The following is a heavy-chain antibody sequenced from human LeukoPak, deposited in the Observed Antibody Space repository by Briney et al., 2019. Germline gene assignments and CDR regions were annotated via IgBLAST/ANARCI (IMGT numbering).Heavy chain of an antibody. Sequence: PSETLSLTCTVSGGSISSNFWGWIRQPPGKGLVWIGYIYDSGTTSYNPSLKSRATISGDTSKNQFSLKLNSVTAADTAVYYCARDLGWGSPVAYWGQGILVTVSS. CDR1: GGSISSNF. J-gene: IGHJ4*02. CDR3: ARDLGWGSPVAY. CDR2: IYDSGTT. V-gene: IGHV4-59*12. D-gene: IGHD3-16*01.